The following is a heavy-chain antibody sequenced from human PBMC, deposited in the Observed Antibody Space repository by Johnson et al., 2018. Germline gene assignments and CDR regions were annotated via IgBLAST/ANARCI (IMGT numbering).Heavy chain of an antibody. D-gene: IGHD2-2*01. V-gene: IGHV3-30*03. Sequence: QVQLVQSGGGVVQPGRSLRLSCAASGFTFSSYGMHWVRQAPGKGLEWVAVISYDGSNKYYADSVKGRFTISRDNAKNTLYLQMNSLRAEDTAVYYWARDENYCSSTSCYPLAQHWGQGTLVTVSS. CDR1: GFTFSSYG. CDR3: ARDENYCSSTSCYPLAQH. CDR2: ISYDGSNK. J-gene: IGHJ1*01.